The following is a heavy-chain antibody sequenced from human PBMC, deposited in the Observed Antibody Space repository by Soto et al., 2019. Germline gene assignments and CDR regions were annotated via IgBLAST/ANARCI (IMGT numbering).Heavy chain of an antibody. V-gene: IGHV3-23*01. CDR1: GFTFSSYA. CDR3: AQGNGIAARNIYCYMRV. Sequence: EVQLLESGGGLVQPGGSLRLSCAASGFTFSSYAMSWVRQAPGKGLEWVSAISGSGGSTYYADSVKGRFTISRDNSKNTLNLQLNRLRAEDTAVYYCAQGNGIAARNIYCYMRVWGKGTTVTLSS. CDR2: ISGSGGST. D-gene: IGHD6-13*01. J-gene: IGHJ6*03.